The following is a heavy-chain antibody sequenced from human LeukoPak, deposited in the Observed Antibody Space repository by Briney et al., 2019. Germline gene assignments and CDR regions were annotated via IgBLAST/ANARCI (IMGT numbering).Heavy chain of an antibody. D-gene: IGHD3-10*01. CDR3: TRNAVRGFSYFDY. CDR2: IRSKAYGGTT. V-gene: IGHV3-49*04. CDR1: GFTFGDYA. J-gene: IGHJ4*02. Sequence: GGSLRRSCTASGFTFGDYAMSWVRQAPGKGLEWVGFIRSKAYGGTTEYAASVKGRFTISRDDSKSIAYLQMNSLKTEDTAVYYCTRNAVRGFSYFDYWGQGTLVTVSS.